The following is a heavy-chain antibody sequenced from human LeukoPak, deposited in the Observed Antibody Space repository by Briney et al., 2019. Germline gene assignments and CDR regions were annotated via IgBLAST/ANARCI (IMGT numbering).Heavy chain of an antibody. D-gene: IGHD4-23*01. CDR2: ITGSGGGT. CDR1: GFTFSSYA. V-gene: IGHV3-23*01. Sequence: GGSLRLSCAASGFTFSSYAINWVRQAPGKGLEWVSAITGSGGGTYYADSVKGRFTISRDNSKNTLYLQMNSLRAEDTAVYYCAKPMTTVVTALFDSWGQGTLVTVSS. J-gene: IGHJ4*02. CDR3: AKPMTTVVTALFDS.